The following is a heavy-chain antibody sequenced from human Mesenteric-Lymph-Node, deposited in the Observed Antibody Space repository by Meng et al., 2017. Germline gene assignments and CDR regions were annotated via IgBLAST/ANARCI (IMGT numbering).Heavy chain of an antibody. CDR2: ISYDGSNK. V-gene: IGHV3-30*17. CDR1: GFTFSSSW. Sequence: GESLKISCAASGFTFSSSWMHWVCQAPEKGLEWVAVISYDGSNKYYADSVKGRFTISRDNSKNTLYLQMNSLRAEDTAVYYCAREYSVYDPDFDYWGQGTLVTVSS. D-gene: IGHD5/OR15-5a*01. J-gene: IGHJ4*02. CDR3: AREYSVYDPDFDY.